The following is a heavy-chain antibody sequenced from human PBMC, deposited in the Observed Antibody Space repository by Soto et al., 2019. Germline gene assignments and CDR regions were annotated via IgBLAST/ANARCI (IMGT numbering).Heavy chain of an antibody. CDR3: ARSPYTNSWYYFDY. Sequence: QVQLVQSGAEVKKPGASVKVSCKTSGYTFTMYGISWVRQAPEQGLEWMGWISTYNGNTNSAQKWQGRVTMTTDTSTSTAYMELRSLRSDDTAVYYCARSPYTNSWYYFDYWGQGTLVTVSS. V-gene: IGHV1-18*01. CDR2: ISTYNGNT. D-gene: IGHD6-13*01. J-gene: IGHJ4*02. CDR1: GYTFTMYG.